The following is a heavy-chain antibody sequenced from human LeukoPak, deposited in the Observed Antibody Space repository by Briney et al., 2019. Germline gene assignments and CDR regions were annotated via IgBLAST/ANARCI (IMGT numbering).Heavy chain of an antibody. CDR2: IIPILSIA. D-gene: IGHD3-22*01. CDR3: ARGTTYYYDSSGHSGFDY. CDR1: GGTFSSYA. V-gene: IGHV1-69*10. Sequence: GASVKVSCKASGGTFSSYAISWVRQAPGQGLEWMGGIIPILSIANYAQKFQGRVTITADKSTSTAYMELSSLRSEDTAVYYCARGTTYYYDSSGHSGFDYWGQGTLVTVSS. J-gene: IGHJ4*02.